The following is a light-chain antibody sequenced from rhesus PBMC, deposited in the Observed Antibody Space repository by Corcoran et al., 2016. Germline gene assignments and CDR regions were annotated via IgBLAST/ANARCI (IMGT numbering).Light chain of an antibody. CDR2: KAS. CDR3: RQYNSDPDS. J-gene: IGKJ2*01. CDR1: QDISPY. V-gene: IGKV1-43*02. Sequence: DIQITQSPSSLSASVGDIVTTTCRASQDISPYLNRYQQQTEKPPKRLFFKASILARGVPSSFMCSGSGTYFTLPISSLQPEDFAVYYWRQYNSDPDSLGQGNKVEIK.